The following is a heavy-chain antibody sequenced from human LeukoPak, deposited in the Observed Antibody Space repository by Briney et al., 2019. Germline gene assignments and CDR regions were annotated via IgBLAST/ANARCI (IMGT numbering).Heavy chain of an antibody. CDR1: GDSIGSGAYS. Sequence: SETLSLTCVVFGDSIGSGAYSWSWIRQPPGKGLEWIGYIFHSGSTFYNPSLKSRVTISVDNSKNQFSLRLSSVTAADTAVYYCARELWFANAPGSWLDPWGQGTLVTVSS. J-gene: IGHJ5*02. CDR3: ARELWFANAPGSWLDP. V-gene: IGHV4-30-2*01. D-gene: IGHD3-10*01. CDR2: IFHSGST.